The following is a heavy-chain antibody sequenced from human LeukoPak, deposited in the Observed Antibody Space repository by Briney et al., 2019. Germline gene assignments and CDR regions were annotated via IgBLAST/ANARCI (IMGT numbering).Heavy chain of an antibody. CDR1: GGSFSGYY. V-gene: IGHV4-34*01. CDR3: ARSQSGYNYGYHFDS. Sequence: SETLSLTCAVYGGSFSGYYWSWIRQPPGKGLEWIGEINHSGSTNYNPSLRSRVTVSVHTSKNQLSLKLSSVTAADTALYYCARSQSGYNYGYHFDSWGQGTLVTVSS. CDR2: INHSGST. J-gene: IGHJ4*02. D-gene: IGHD5-18*01.